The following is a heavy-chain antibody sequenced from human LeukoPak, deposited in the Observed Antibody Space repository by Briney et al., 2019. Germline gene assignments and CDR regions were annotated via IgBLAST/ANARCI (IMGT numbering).Heavy chain of an antibody. D-gene: IGHD1-26*01. J-gene: IGHJ4*02. CDR3: ARLVGDVTTWDC. V-gene: IGHV3-7*03. Sequence: PGGSLRLSCAASGFTLSGYFMSWVRQAPGKGLEWVASIKQDESEKYYVDSVKGRFTTSRDNAKSSLYLQMNALRGEDTAVYYCARLVGDVTTWDCWGQGTLVTVSS. CDR1: GFTLSGYF. CDR2: IKQDESEK.